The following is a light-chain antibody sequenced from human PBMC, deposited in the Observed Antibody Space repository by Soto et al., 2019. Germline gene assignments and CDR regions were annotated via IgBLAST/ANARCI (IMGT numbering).Light chain of an antibody. Sequence: DIQVTQSPDSLSASVGDRVTITCRTRQGINTYLNWYQQKSGDAPRLLIAASDLESGVPSRFSASGSGAEFTLTINSLRPEDFATYYCQQAYITPYSFGHGNKLEI. CDR2: AAS. J-gene: IGKJ2*03. CDR3: QQAYITPYS. V-gene: IGKV1-39*01. CDR1: QGINTY.